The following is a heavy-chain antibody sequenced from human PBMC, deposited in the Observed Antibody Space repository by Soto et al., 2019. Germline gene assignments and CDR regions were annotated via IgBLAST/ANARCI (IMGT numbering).Heavy chain of an antibody. CDR1: GYTFTXYG. V-gene: IGHV1-18*01. CDR2: ISAYNGNT. J-gene: IGHJ6*03. D-gene: IGHD3-3*01. Sequence: GASVKVSCKASGYTFTXYGISWVRQAPGQGLEWMGWISAYNGNTNYAQKLQGRVTMTTDTSTSTAYMELRSLRSDDTAVYYCARDGYYDFWSGYRSVYMDVWGKGTTVTVSS. CDR3: ARDGYYDFWSGYRSVYMDV.